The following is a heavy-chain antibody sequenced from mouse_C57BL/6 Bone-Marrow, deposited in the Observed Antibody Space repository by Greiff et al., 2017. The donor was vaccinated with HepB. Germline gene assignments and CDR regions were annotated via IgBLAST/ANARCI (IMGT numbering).Heavy chain of an antibody. CDR2: IYPGDGDT. Sequence: QVQLKQSGPELVKPGASVKISCKASGYAFSSSWMNWVKQRPGKGLEWIGRIYPGDGDTNYNGKFKGKATLTADKSSSTAYMQLSSLTSEDSAVYFCAMIYSNFYYAMDYWGQGTSVTVSS. V-gene: IGHV1-82*01. CDR1: GYAFSSSW. J-gene: IGHJ4*01. CDR3: AMIYSNFYYAMDY. D-gene: IGHD2-1*01.